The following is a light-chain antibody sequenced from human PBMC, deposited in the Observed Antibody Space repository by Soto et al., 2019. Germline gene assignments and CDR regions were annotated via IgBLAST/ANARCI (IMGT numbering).Light chain of an antibody. CDR3: QQYNNWRPQYT. CDR2: DAS. J-gene: IGKJ2*01. Sequence: EIVMTQSPATLSVSPGERATLSCRASQYISSNLAWYQQKPGPAPRLLIYDASTRATGIPARFSGSGSGTEFTRTISSLQSEDFAVYYCQQYNNWRPQYTLXQGTK. V-gene: IGKV3-15*01. CDR1: QYISSN.